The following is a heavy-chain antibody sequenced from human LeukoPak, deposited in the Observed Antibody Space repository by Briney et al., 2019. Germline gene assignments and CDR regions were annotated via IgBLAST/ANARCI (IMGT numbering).Heavy chain of an antibody. CDR1: GFNVSNNY. CDR3: ARVPFWDYGVNWYFDL. J-gene: IGHJ2*01. D-gene: IGHD4-17*01. V-gene: IGHV3-66*01. Sequence: PGGSLRLSCVASGFNVSNNYVNWVRQAPGKGLEWVSVIYSGGSSYYADSVKGRFIISRDNSKNTLYLQMNSLRVEDTAVYYCARVPFWDYGVNWYFDLWGRGTLVTVSS. CDR2: IYSGGSS.